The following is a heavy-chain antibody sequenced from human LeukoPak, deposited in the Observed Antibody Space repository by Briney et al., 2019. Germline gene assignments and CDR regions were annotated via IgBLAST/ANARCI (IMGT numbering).Heavy chain of an antibody. CDR3: ARGSGRDGYSYAFDI. Sequence: ASVKVSCKASGYTFTYYGVNWVRQAPGQGLEYMGWISGYDGNTNYAQKVQGRVTMTADISTSTAYMELRSLRSDDTAVYYCARGSGRDGYSYAFDIWGQGTMVTVSS. D-gene: IGHD5-24*01. V-gene: IGHV1-18*01. CDR1: GYTFTYYG. J-gene: IGHJ3*02. CDR2: ISGYDGNT.